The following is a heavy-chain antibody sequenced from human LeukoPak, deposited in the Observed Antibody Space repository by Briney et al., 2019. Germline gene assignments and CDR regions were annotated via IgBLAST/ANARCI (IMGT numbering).Heavy chain of an antibody. J-gene: IGHJ4*02. Sequence: SVKVSCKASGGTFSTFGISWVRQAPGRGLEWMGGIIPMSGTVNNAQKFQGRVTITADKSTGTAYMELSSLRSDDTAVYYCARETGYAYGRAPLDYWGQGTLVTVSS. V-gene: IGHV1-69*06. D-gene: IGHD5-18*01. CDR1: GGTFSTFG. CDR2: IIPMSGTV. CDR3: ARETGYAYGRAPLDY.